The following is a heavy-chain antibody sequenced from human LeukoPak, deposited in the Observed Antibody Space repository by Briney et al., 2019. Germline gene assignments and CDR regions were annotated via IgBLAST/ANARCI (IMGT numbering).Heavy chain of an antibody. CDR3: ATVVTARSEYFQH. Sequence: ASVKVSCKASGGTFSNYAISWVRQAPGQGLEWMGRIIPIFGTANYAQKFQGRVTITTDESTSTAYMELSSLRSEDTAVYYCATVVTARSEYFQHWGQGTLVTVSS. V-gene: IGHV1-69*05. J-gene: IGHJ1*01. D-gene: IGHD2-21*02. CDR2: IIPIFGTA. CDR1: GGTFSNYA.